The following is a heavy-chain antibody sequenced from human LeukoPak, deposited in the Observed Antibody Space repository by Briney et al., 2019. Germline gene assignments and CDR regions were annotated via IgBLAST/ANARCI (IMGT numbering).Heavy chain of an antibody. CDR2: IYTSGST. CDR3: ARQGMVRGVIAWFDP. V-gene: IGHV4-4*07. J-gene: IGHJ5*02. Sequence: SETLSLTCTVSGGSISSYYWSWIRQPAGKGLEWIGRIYTSGSTNYNPSLKSRVTMSVDTSKNQFSLKLSSVTAADTAVYYCARQGMVRGVIAWFDPWGQGTLVTVSS. CDR1: GGSISSYY. D-gene: IGHD3-10*01.